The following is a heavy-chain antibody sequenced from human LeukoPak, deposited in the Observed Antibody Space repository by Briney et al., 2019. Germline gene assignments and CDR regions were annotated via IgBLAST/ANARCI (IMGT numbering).Heavy chain of an antibody. J-gene: IGHJ4*02. D-gene: IGHD3/OR15-3a*01. Sequence: SETLSLTCTVSGGSISSYCWSWIRQPPGKGLEWIGYIYYSGSTNYNPSLKSRVTISVDTSKNQFSLKLSSVTAADTAVYYCARVRTDVAGDFDYWGQGTLVTVSS. CDR2: IYYSGST. CDR1: GGSISSYC. CDR3: ARVRTDVAGDFDY. V-gene: IGHV4-59*01.